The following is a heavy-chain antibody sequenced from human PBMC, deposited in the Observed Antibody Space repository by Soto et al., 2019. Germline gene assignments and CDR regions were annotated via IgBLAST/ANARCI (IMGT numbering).Heavy chain of an antibody. D-gene: IGHD3-22*01. CDR1: GGTFSSYA. Sequence: ASVKVSCKASGGTFSSYAISWVRQAPGQGLEWMGGIIPIFGTANYAQKFQGRVTITADESPSTAYMELSSLRSEDTAVYYCARVMYYYDSSGYLTIGKFDYWGQGTLVTVSS. V-gene: IGHV1-69*13. J-gene: IGHJ4*02. CDR2: IIPIFGTA. CDR3: ARVMYYYDSSGYLTIGKFDY.